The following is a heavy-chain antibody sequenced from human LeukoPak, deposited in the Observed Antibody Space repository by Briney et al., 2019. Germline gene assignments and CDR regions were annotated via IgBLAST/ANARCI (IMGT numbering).Heavy chain of an antibody. CDR2: INWNGGST. CDR1: GFTFDDYG. V-gene: IGHV3-20*04. J-gene: IGHJ5*02. CDR3: AKYNWNYSWFDP. Sequence: GGSLRLSCAASGFTFDDYGMSWVRQAPGKGLEWVSGINWNGGSTGYADSVKGRFTISRDNAKNSLYLQMNSLRAEDTAVYYCAKYNWNYSWFDPWGQGTLVTVSS. D-gene: IGHD1-7*01.